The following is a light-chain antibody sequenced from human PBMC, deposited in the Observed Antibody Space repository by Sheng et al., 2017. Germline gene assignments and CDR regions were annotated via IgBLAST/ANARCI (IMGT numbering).Light chain of an antibody. Sequence: DIQMTQSPSSLSASVGDRVTITCRASQTIISHLNWYQQKPGKAPKLVIHAASRIQSGVPSTFSGSGSGTDFTLTISSLQPEDFATYYCQQYDSEITFGQGTRLEIK. V-gene: IGKV1-39*01. CDR2: AAS. CDR3: QQYDSEIT. CDR1: QTIISH. J-gene: IGKJ5*01.